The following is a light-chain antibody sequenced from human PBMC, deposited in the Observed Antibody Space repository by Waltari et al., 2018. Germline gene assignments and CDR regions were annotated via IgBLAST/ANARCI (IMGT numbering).Light chain of an antibody. J-gene: IGLJ3*02. CDR1: SSNIGSNY. V-gene: IGLV1-47*01. Sequence: QSVLTQPPSASGTPGQRVTSACSGSSSNIGSNYVSWYQQLPGTAPKVLIYRNDQRPSGVPDRFSGSKSGTSASLAISGLRSEDEADYYCAAWDDSLSVGVFGGGTKLTVL. CDR2: RND. CDR3: AAWDDSLSVGV.